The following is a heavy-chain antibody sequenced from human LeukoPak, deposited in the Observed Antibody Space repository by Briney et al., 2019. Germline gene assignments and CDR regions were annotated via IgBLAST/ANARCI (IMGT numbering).Heavy chain of an antibody. V-gene: IGHV3-30*04. CDR2: ISYDGGYQ. CDR1: GFNFGSYA. CDR3: ATESSFNN. D-gene: IGHD3-16*02. Sequence: GGSLRLSCAAPGFNFGSYAMDWVRQAPGKGLEWVGDISYDGGYQSYAVSVRGRFTISRDNSKSTLFLQMNSLRPEDAAVYYCATESSFNNWGHGALVTVSS. J-gene: IGHJ4*01.